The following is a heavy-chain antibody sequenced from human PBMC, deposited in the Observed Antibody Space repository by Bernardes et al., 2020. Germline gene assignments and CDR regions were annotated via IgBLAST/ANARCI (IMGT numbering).Heavy chain of an antibody. V-gene: IGHV3-23*01. J-gene: IGHJ2*01. CDR1: GFTFSNYA. CDR2: LSGSGGST. D-gene: IGHD3-10*01. CDR3: AKNYASGSYGYFDV. Sequence: GGSLRLSCAASGFTFSNYAMSWARQAPGKGLEWVAALSGSGGSTYYADSVEGRFTISRDNSKNTMYLQINNLRADDTAVYFCAKNYASGSYGYFDVCGRGTLVTVSS.